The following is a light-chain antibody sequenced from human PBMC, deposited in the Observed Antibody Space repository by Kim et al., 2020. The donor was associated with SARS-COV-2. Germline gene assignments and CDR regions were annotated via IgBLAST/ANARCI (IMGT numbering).Light chain of an antibody. J-gene: IGKJ1*01. CDR2: GAS. V-gene: IGKV3-20*01. CDR3: PQYDCSPKT. CDR1: QSVSSGY. Sequence: SQGERATLSWRASQSVSSGYLAWSERERGQAPWLLIYGASSRATGIPDRFNCSGSGTDFTLVINRLEHKDFAVYYCPQYDCSPKTFGQWTKVDIQ.